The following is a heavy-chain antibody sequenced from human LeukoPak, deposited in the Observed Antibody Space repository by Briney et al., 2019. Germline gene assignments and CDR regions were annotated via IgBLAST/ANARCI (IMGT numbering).Heavy chain of an antibody. Sequence: GGSLRLSCAASGFTFSSYAMHWVRQAPGKGLEWVAVISYDGSNKYYADSVKGRFTISRDNSKNTLYLQMNSLRAEDTAVYYCARGPSDDILTGYYMEDYWGQGTLVTVSS. D-gene: IGHD3-9*01. CDR3: ARGPSDDILTGYYMEDY. CDR2: ISYDGSNK. J-gene: IGHJ4*02. CDR1: GFTFSSYA. V-gene: IGHV3-30-3*01.